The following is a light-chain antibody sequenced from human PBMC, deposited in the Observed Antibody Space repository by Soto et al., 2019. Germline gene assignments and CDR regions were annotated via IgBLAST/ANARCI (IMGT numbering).Light chain of an antibody. J-gene: IGLJ2*01. CDR2: DDS. CDR1: NIGSKG. CDR3: QVWYSSGDHHVI. Sequence: SYELTQPPSVSVAPGQTARITCGGDNIGSKGVHWYQQKPDQAPVLVVYDDSDRPSRIPERFPGSNSGNTATLTISTVEAGDEAGYYCQVWYSSGDHHVIFGGGTKLTVL. V-gene: IGLV3-21*02.